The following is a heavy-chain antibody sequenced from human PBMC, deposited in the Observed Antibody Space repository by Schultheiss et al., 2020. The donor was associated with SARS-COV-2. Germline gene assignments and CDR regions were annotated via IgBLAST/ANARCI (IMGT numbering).Heavy chain of an antibody. Sequence: SESLSLTCTVSGGSVSSGSYYWSWIRQPPGKGLEWIGEIYHSGSTYYNPSLKSRVTISVDTSKNQFSLKLSSVTAADSAVYYCARVSRGTVLRDWGQGTLVTVSS. CDR3: ARVSRGTVLRD. V-gene: IGHV4-61*01. CDR1: GGSVSSGSYY. J-gene: IGHJ4*01. D-gene: IGHD3-10*01. CDR2: IYHSGST.